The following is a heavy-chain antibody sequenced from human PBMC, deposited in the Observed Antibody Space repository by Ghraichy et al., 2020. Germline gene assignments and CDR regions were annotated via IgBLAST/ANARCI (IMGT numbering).Heavy chain of an antibody. CDR1: GYSISSGYY. J-gene: IGHJ6*03. V-gene: IGHV4-38-2*01. Sequence: ESLNISCAVSGYSISSGYYWGWIRQPPGRGLEWIGSIYHSGSTNYNPSLKSRVTISGDTSKNQISLKMSSVTAADTAVYYCARLLNYYYYMDVWGKGTTVTVSS. CDR3: ARLLNYYYYMDV. D-gene: IGHD6-25*01. CDR2: IYHSGST.